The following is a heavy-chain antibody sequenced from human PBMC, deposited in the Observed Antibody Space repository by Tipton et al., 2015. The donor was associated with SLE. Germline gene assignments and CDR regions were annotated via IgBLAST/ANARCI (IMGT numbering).Heavy chain of an antibody. D-gene: IGHD2-21*01. J-gene: IGHJ3*02. CDR1: HRTINENY. Sequence: TLSLTCPLFHRTINENYLTWVRQPPGEGLQWIGDISYTQSTNYNPSLRSRVTISVDTSKNQFSLKLSSVTAADTAVYYCARHIVVVPEAFDIWGQGTMVTVSS. CDR2: ISYTQST. V-gene: IGHV4-34*01. CDR3: ARHIVVVPEAFDI.